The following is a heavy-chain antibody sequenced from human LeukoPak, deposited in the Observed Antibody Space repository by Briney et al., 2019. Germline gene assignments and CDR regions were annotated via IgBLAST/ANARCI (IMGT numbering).Heavy chain of an antibody. D-gene: IGHD2-15*01. V-gene: IGHV4-39*01. J-gene: IGHJ5*02. CDR1: GGSISSSSYY. CDR3: AGLLSLVGYCSGGSCSPQWFDP. CDR2: IYYSGST. Sequence: SETLSLTCTVSGGSISSSSYYWGWVRQPPGKGLEWIGSIYYSGSTYYNPSLKSRVTISVDTSKNQFSLKLSSVTAADTAVYYCAGLLSLVGYCSGGSCSPQWFDPWGQGTLVTVSS.